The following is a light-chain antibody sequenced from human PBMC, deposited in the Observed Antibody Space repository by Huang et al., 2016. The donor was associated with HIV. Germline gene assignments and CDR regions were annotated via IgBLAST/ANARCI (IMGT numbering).Light chain of an antibody. CDR3: QQYNNFYT. CDR2: GAS. V-gene: IGKV3-15*01. J-gene: IGKJ3*01. CDR1: QSVSGS. Sequence: EIVLTQSPATLSVSPGERAPLSCRASQSVSGSLAWYQQKPGQAPRLLIYGASTRATVVPARVSGSGSGTEFTLTISSLQSEDFAVYYCQQYNNFYTFGPGTRVDIK.